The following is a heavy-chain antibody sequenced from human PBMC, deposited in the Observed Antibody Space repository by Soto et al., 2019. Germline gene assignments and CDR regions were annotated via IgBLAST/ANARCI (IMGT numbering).Heavy chain of an antibody. V-gene: IGHV4-38-2*01. CDR2: INHSGNT. D-gene: IGHD4-17*01. CDR1: GYSISSGYY. CDR3: ARSGDDYGSYIDY. Sequence: SETLSLTCGVSGYSISSGYYCGWIRQPPGKGLEWIGSINHSGNTHYNPSLKSRVTISVDTSKNQVSLKLSSVTAADTAVYYCARSGDDYGSYIDYWGQGTLVTVSS. J-gene: IGHJ4*02.